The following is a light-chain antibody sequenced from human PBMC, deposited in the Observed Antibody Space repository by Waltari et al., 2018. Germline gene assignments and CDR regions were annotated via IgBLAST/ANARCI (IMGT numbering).Light chain of an antibody. Sequence: DIQMTQSPSSLSASVGDRVTITCQASQDISNSLNWYQQKPGKPPKLLIYDASNLHTGVLSNFSGSGSGTDFTFTISSLQPEDIATYYCQQYDTLPITFGQGTRLEIK. V-gene: IGKV1-33*01. CDR1: QDISNS. CDR3: QQYDTLPIT. J-gene: IGKJ5*01. CDR2: DAS.